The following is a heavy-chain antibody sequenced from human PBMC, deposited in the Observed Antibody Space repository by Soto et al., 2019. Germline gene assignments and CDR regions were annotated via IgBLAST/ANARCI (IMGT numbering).Heavy chain of an antibody. Sequence: SVKVSCKASGGTFSSYAISWVRQAPGQGLEWMGGIIPIFGTANYAQKFQGRVTITADESTSTAYMELSSLRSEDTAVYYCARDRRGGYYDSSGYKAFDIWGQGTMVTVSS. CDR2: IIPIFGTA. D-gene: IGHD3-22*01. CDR1: GGTFSSYA. CDR3: ARDRRGGYYDSSGYKAFDI. J-gene: IGHJ3*02. V-gene: IGHV1-69*13.